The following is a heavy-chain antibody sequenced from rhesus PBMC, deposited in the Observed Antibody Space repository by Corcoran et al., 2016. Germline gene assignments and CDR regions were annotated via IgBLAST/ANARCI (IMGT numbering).Heavy chain of an antibody. D-gene: IGHD1-20*01. V-gene: IGHV4S7*01. J-gene: IGHJ6*01. CDR1: GGSITIGHW. CDR2: IDGGSGST. CDR3: ARHARGRSGTRNGLDS. Sequence: VQLRASGPGLVKPSGTLSLPCAVHGGSITIGHWWGWIRQSHGKWLGWRGYIDGGSGSTSYNPSLKRRVTMSIDTSKNQFSRKLSFVTAEDTAVDDGARHARGRSGTRNGLDSWGQGVVVTVSS.